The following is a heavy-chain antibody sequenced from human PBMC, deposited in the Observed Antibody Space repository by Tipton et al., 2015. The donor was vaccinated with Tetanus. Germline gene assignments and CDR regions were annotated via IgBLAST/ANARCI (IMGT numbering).Heavy chain of an antibody. CDR2: IYNSGST. D-gene: IGHD1-26*01. CDR1: GGSISTGGYY. V-gene: IGHV4-31*02. Sequence: LRLSCTVSGGSISTGGYYWSWLRQHPGKGLEWSGDIYNSGSTYYNPSLKSRVTISVDTNEKLFSLKLNSVTAADTAVYCCARDQARGARGWNYFDYWGQGIQVTVSS. CDR3: ARDQARGARGWNYFDY. J-gene: IGHJ4*02.